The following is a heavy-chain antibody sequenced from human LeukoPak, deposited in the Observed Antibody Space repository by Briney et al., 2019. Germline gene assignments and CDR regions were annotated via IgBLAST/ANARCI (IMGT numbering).Heavy chain of an antibody. D-gene: IGHD6-13*01. V-gene: IGHV1-2*02. Sequence: ASVKVSCKASGYTFTGYYMHWVRQAPGQGLEWMGWINPNSGGTNYAQKFQGRVTMTRDTSISTAYMELSRLRSDDTAVYYCARAAYSSSWYIWFGPWSQGTLVTVSS. CDR2: INPNSGGT. CDR3: ARAAYSSSWYIWFGP. CDR1: GYTFTGYY. J-gene: IGHJ5*02.